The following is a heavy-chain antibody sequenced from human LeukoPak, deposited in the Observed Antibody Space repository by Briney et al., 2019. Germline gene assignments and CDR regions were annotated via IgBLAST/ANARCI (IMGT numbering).Heavy chain of an antibody. CDR1: GYTLTELS. CDR3: ATGESSGYYYGFDY. CDR2: FDPEDGET. Sequence: ASVKVSCKVSGYTLTELSMNWVRQAPGKGLEWMGGFDPEDGETIYAQKFQGRVTMTEDTSTDTAYMELSSLRSEDTAVYYCATGESSGYYYGFDYWGQGTLVTVSS. J-gene: IGHJ4*02. V-gene: IGHV1-24*01. D-gene: IGHD3-22*01.